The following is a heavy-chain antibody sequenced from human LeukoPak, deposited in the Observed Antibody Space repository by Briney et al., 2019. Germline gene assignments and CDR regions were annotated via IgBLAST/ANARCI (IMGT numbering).Heavy chain of an antibody. CDR2: ISGSGGST. CDR3: AKVPERRFHYYDSSGYSDY. D-gene: IGHD3-22*01. V-gene: IGHV3-23*01. J-gene: IGHJ4*02. CDR1: GFTFSSYA. Sequence: GGSLRLSCAASGFTFSSYAMSWVRQAPGKGQEWVSAISGSGGSTYYADSVKGRFTISRDNSKNTLYLQMNSLRAEDTAVYYCAKVPERRFHYYDSSGYSDYWGQGALVTVFS.